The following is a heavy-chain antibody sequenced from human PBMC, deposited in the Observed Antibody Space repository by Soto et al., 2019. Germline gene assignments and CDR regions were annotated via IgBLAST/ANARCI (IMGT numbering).Heavy chain of an antibody. V-gene: IGHV3-30*18. CDR2: ISYDGSNK. J-gene: IGHJ4*02. CDR1: GFTFSSYG. Sequence: GGSLRLSCAASGFTFSSYGMHWVRQAPGKGLEWVAVISYDGSNKYYADSVKGRFTISRDNSKNTLYLQMSSLRAEDTAVYYCAKDRPLGYFDYWGQGTLVTVSS. CDR3: AKDRPLGYFDY.